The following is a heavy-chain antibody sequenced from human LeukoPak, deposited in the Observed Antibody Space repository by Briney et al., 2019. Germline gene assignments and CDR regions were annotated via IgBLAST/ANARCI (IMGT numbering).Heavy chain of an antibody. CDR2: ISGSGGST. J-gene: IGHJ6*02. CDR1: GFTFSSYA. CDR3: ARQIGPSAAGTPSYYFYYGMDV. V-gene: IGHV3-23*01. D-gene: IGHD6-13*01. Sequence: PGGSLRLSCAASGFTFSSYAMSWVRQAPGKGLEWVSAISGSGGSTYYADSVKGRFTISRDNSKNTLYLQMNSLRAEDTAVYYCARQIGPSAAGTPSYYFYYGMDVWGQGTTVTVSS.